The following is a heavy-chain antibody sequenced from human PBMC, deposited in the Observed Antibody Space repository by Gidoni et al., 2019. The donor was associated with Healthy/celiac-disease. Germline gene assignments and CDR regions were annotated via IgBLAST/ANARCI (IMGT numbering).Heavy chain of an antibody. V-gene: IGHV3-30-3*01. CDR3: ARDDYGDLDAFDI. D-gene: IGHD4-17*01. J-gene: IGHJ3*02. Sequence: QVQLVESGGGVVQPGRSLRLSCAASGFTFSSYAMHWVRQAPGKGLEWVAVISYDGSNKYYADSVKGRFTISRDNSKNTLYLQMNSLRAEDTAVYYCARDDYGDLDAFDIWGQGTMVTVSS. CDR1: GFTFSSYA. CDR2: ISYDGSNK.